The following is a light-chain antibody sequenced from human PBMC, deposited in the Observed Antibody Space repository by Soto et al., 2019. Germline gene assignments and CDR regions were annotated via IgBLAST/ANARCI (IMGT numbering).Light chain of an antibody. CDR3: QSYDSSLSGWL. Sequence: QSVLTQPPSVSGAPGQRVTISSTGSSSNIGAGYDVHWYQQLPGTAPKLLVHGNTDRPSGVPDRFSGSKSGTSASLAITGLQAEDEADYYCQSYDSSLSGWLFGGGTKLTVL. V-gene: IGLV1-40*01. CDR2: GNT. J-gene: IGLJ2*01. CDR1: SSNIGAGYD.